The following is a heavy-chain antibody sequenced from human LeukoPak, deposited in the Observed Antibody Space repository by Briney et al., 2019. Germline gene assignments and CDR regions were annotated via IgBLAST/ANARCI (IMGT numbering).Heavy chain of an antibody. J-gene: IGHJ4*02. CDR3: ATQAEWLPTSLDY. CDR1: GFTFSSYA. CDR2: ISGSGGST. D-gene: IGHD5-12*01. V-gene: IGHV3-23*01. Sequence: PGGSLSLSCAASGFTFSSYAMSWVRQAPGKGLEWVSAISGSGGSTYYADSVKGRFTISRDNSKNTLYLQMNSLRAEDTAVYYCATQAEWLPTSLDYWGQGTLVTVSS.